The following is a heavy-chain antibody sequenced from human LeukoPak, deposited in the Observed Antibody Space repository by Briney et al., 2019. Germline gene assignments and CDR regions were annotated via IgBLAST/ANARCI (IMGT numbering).Heavy chain of an antibody. D-gene: IGHD3-22*01. Sequence: GGSLRLSCAASGFTFSSYGMHWVRQAPGKGLEWVAFIRYDGSNKYYADSVKGRFTISRDNSKNTLYLQMNSLRAEDTAVYYCAKGPSRRGSSGYGPGYCYYYMDVWGKGTTVTISS. CDR3: AKGPSRRGSSGYGPGYCYYYMDV. CDR1: GFTFSSYG. CDR2: IRYDGSNK. V-gene: IGHV3-30*02. J-gene: IGHJ6*03.